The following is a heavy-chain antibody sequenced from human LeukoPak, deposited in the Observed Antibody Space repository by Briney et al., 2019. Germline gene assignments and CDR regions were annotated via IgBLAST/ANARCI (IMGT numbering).Heavy chain of an antibody. CDR3: AKDKLVRGVLGYYYYGMDV. CDR1: GFTFDDYA. CDR2: ISGDGGST. Sequence: GGSLRLSCAASGFTFDDYAMHWVRQAPGKGPEWVSLISGDGGSTYYADSAKGRFTISRDNSKNSLYLQMNSLRTEDTALYYCAKDKLVRGVLGYYYYGMDVWGQGTTVTVSS. J-gene: IGHJ6*02. D-gene: IGHD3-10*01. V-gene: IGHV3-43*02.